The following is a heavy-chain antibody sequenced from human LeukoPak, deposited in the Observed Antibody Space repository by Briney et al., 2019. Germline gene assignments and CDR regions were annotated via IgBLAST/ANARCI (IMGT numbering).Heavy chain of an antibody. V-gene: IGHV1-2*02. CDR2: INPNSGGT. D-gene: IGHD2-15*01. CDR1: GYTFTGYY. J-gene: IGHJ1*01. CDR3: ATDPRGYCSGGSCYTPGYFQH. Sequence: ASAKVSCKASGYTFTGYYMNWVRQAPGQRLEWMGWINPNSGGTNYAKKFRGRVTMTRDTTISKAYMELSRLRSDDTAVYYCATDPRGYCSGGSCYTPGYFQHWGQGTLVTVSS.